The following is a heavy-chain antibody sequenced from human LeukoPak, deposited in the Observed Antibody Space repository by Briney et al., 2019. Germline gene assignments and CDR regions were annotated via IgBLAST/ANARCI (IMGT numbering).Heavy chain of an antibody. V-gene: IGHV3-66*01. Sequence: GGSLRLSCAASGFTVSSIYMSWVRQAPGKGLEWVSVIYGGGSTFYADSVKGRFTTSRDNSKNTLCLQMNGLRAEDTAVYYCARDHYSGGMGVWGQGTTVTVSS. J-gene: IGHJ6*02. CDR1: GFTVSSIY. D-gene: IGHD2-15*01. CDR2: IYGGGST. CDR3: ARDHYSGGMGV.